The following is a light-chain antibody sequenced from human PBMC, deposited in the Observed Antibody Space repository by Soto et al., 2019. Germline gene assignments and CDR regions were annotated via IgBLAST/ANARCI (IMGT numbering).Light chain of an antibody. CDR1: NSDIGFYNY. Sequence: QSALAQPAPVSGSPGQSITISCTGTNSDIGFYNYVSWYQQHPGEAPKLIIYEVAKRPSGVSSRFSGSKSGNTASLTISGLQAEDEADYHCSSYTTSSPLYVFGTGTKVTVL. V-gene: IGLV2-14*01. CDR3: SSYTTSSPLYV. J-gene: IGLJ1*01. CDR2: EVA.